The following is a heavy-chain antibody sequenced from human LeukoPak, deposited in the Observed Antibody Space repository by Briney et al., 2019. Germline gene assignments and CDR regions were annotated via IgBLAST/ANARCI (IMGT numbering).Heavy chain of an antibody. V-gene: IGHV3-49*04. CDR2: IRNKPSGGTT. CDR3: TRVIRGDYGNYTTWFDP. D-gene: IGHD4-11*01. Sequence: GGSLRLSCAGSGFTFGDHAIAWVRQAPGKGLEWVGFIRNKPSGGTTEYAASVKGRFTISRDDSRRIAYLQMNSLKTEDTALYYCTRVIRGDYGNYTTWFDPWGQGTLVTVFS. CDR1: GFTFGDHA. J-gene: IGHJ5*02.